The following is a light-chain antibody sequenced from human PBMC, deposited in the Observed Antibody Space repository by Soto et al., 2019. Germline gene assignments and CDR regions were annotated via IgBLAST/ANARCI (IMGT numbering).Light chain of an antibody. Sequence: IVVTQSPATLSVSKGERATLSCRASQSVGSKLAWYQQRPGQAPRLLIYDASNRATGIPARFSGSGSGTEFSLTISSLQSEDFAVYSCQQYGDWPGAFGGGTKVDI. CDR1: QSVGSK. CDR2: DAS. J-gene: IGKJ4*01. CDR3: QQYGDWPGA. V-gene: IGKV3D-15*01.